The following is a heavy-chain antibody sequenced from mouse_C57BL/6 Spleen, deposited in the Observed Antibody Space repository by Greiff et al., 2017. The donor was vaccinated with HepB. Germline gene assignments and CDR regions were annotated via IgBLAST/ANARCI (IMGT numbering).Heavy chain of an antibody. CDR2: IDPANGNT. CDR1: GFNIKNTY. V-gene: IGHV14-3*01. J-gene: IGHJ3*01. D-gene: IGHD2-3*01. CDR3: ASIYDGLGLAWFAY. Sequence: VQLKESVAELVRPGASVKLSCTASGFNIKNTYMHWVKQRPEQGLEWIGRIDPANGNTKYAPKFQGKATITADTSSNTAYQQLSSLTSEDTAIYYSASIYDGLGLAWFAYWGQGTLVTVSA.